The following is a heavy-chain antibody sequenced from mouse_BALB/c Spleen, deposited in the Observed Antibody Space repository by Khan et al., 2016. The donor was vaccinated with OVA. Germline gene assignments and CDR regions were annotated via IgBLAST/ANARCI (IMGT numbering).Heavy chain of an antibody. CDR2: ISSSGST. D-gene: IGHD2-3*01. CDR1: GYSITSDYA. Sequence: EEGPGLVKPSQSLSLTCTVTGYSITSDYAWNWIRQFPGNKLEWMGYISSSGSTNYNPALKSRISITRDTSKNQFFLQLNSVTTEDTATYYCARDGSRYNYAMDYWGQGTSVTVSS. V-gene: IGHV3-2*02. J-gene: IGHJ4*01. CDR3: ARDGSRYNYAMDY.